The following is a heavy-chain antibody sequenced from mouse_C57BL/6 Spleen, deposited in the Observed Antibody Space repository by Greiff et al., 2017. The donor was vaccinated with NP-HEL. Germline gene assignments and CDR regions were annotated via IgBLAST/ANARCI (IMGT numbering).Heavy chain of an antibody. CDR2: IYPGDGDT. Sequence: QVQLQQSGPELVKPGASVKISCKASGYAFSSSWMNWVKQRPGKGLEWIGRIYPGDGDTNYNGKFKGKATLTADKSSSTAYMQLSSLTSEDSAVYFCARDATVVATDYYFDYWGQGTTLTVSS. CDR1: GYAFSSSW. CDR3: ARDATVVATDYYFDY. V-gene: IGHV1-82*01. D-gene: IGHD1-1*01. J-gene: IGHJ2*01.